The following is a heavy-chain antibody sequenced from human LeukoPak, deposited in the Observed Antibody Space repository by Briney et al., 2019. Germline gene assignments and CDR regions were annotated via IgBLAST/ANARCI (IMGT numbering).Heavy chain of an antibody. CDR3: ARGAHSGSYSSWFHP. V-gene: IGHV1-69*05. Sequence: GSSVKVSCKASGGTFNNYAITWVRQAPGQGLEWMGGIIPMFAPARYAQNFQGRVTITTDESTSTAYMELSSLKSEDTALYYCARGAHSGSYSSWFHPWGQGTLVTVS. CDR2: IIPMFAPA. D-gene: IGHD3-10*01. CDR1: GGTFNNYA. J-gene: IGHJ5*02.